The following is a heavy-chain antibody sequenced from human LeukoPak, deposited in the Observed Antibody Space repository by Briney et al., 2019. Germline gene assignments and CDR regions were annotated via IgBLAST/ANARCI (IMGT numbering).Heavy chain of an antibody. V-gene: IGHV3-48*04. D-gene: IGHD3-10*01. J-gene: IGHJ4*02. CDR3: ARDSPSGGMNY. CDR2: ISSSSSTI. CDR1: GFTFSSYS. Sequence: PGGSLRLSCAASGFTFSSYSMNWVRQAPGKGLEWVSYISSSSSTIYYADSVKGRFTISRDNAKNSLYLQMNSLRAEDTAVYYCARDSPSGGMNYWGQGTLVTVSS.